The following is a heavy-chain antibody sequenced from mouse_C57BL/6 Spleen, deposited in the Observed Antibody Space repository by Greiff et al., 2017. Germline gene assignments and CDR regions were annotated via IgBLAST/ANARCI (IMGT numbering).Heavy chain of an antibody. CDR1: GFSLTSYG. Sequence: VKVEESGPGLVAPSQSLSITCTVSGFSLTSYGVDWVRQSPGKGLEWLGVIWGVGSTNYNSALKSRLSISKDNSKSQVFLKMNSLQTDDTAMYYCASGAYYSNYWFAYWGQGTLVTVSA. CDR3: ASGAYYSNYWFAY. J-gene: IGHJ3*01. V-gene: IGHV2-6*01. CDR2: IWGVGST. D-gene: IGHD2-5*01.